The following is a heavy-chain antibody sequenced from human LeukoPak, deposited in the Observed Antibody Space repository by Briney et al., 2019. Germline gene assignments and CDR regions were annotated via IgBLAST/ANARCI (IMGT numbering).Heavy chain of an antibody. D-gene: IGHD3-3*01. CDR1: GFSFSDYN. CDR3: ARVRITIFGVVNPRDAFDI. CDR2: ITTSSTYI. V-gene: IGHV3-21*01. J-gene: IGHJ3*02. Sequence: PGGSLRLSCAASGFSFSDYNMNWVRQAPGKALEWVSSITTSSTYIYYGDSVKGRFTISRDNAKNSLYLQMNSLRAEDTAVYYCARVRITIFGVVNPRDAFDIWGQGTMVTVSS.